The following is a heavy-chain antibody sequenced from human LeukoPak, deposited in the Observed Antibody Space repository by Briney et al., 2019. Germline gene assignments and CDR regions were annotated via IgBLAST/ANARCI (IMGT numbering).Heavy chain of an antibody. D-gene: IGHD5-18*01. CDR2: IRYDGSNK. V-gene: IGHV3-30*02. CDR1: GFTFSSYG. Sequence: PGGSLRLSCAASGFTFSSYGMHWVRQAPGKGLEWVAFIRYDGSNKYYADSVKGRFTISRDNSKNTLYLQMNSLRAEDTAVYYCARGENGYETDFDYWGQGTLVTVSS. CDR3: ARGENGYETDFDY. J-gene: IGHJ4*02.